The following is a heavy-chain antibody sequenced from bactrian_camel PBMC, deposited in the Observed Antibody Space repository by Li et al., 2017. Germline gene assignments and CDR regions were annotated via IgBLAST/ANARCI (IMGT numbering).Heavy chain of an antibody. V-gene: IGHV3S40*01. D-gene: IGHD3*01. CDR1: GFAFSTYA. J-gene: IGHJ4*01. CDR3: VREQMTF. Sequence: VQLVESGGGLVQPGGSLRLSCAASGFAFSTYAMTWVRQAPGKGLEWVSTIDAGSLTYYADSVKGRFTISRDNTRNTVYLQMYRLKPEDTAVYHCVREQMTFWGQGTQVTVS. CDR2: IDAGSLT.